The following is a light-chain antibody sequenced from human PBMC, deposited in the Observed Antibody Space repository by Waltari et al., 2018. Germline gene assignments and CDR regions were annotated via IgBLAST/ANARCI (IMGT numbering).Light chain of an antibody. CDR1: QSVSSSY. V-gene: IGKV3-20*01. CDR2: GAS. J-gene: IGKJ3*01. CDR3: QQYGSSLFT. Sequence: EIVLTQSPGTLPLSPVERATLSCRASQSVSSSYLAWYQQKPGQAPRLLIYGASSRATGIPDRFSGSGSGTDFTLTISRLEPEDFAVYYCQQYGSSLFTFGPGTKVDIK.